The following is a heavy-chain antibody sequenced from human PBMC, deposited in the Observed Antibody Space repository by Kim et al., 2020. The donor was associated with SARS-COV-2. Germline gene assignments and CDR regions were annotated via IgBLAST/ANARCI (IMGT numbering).Heavy chain of an antibody. V-gene: IGHV3-21*01. D-gene: IGHD6-6*01. CDR1: GFTFSSYS. CDR3: AREKLTETSNRRPFDY. Sequence: GGSLRLSCAASGFTFSSYSMNWVRQAPGKGLEWVSSISSSSSYIYYADSVKGRFTISRDNAKNSLYLQMNSLRAEDTAVYYCAREKLTETSNRRPFDYWGQGTLVTVSS. CDR2: ISSSSSYI. J-gene: IGHJ4*02.